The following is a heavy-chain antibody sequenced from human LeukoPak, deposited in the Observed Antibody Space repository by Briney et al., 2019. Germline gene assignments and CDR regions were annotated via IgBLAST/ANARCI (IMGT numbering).Heavy chain of an antibody. Sequence: GGSQRLSCAASGFTFSSYAMSWVRQAPGKGLEWVSAISGSGGSTYYADSVKGRFTISRDNSKNTLYLQMNSLRAEDTAVYYCAKRYSGSSGLYNFDYWGQGTLVTVSS. CDR2: ISGSGGST. V-gene: IGHV3-23*01. J-gene: IGHJ4*02. D-gene: IGHD1-26*01. CDR1: GFTFSSYA. CDR3: AKRYSGSSGLYNFDY.